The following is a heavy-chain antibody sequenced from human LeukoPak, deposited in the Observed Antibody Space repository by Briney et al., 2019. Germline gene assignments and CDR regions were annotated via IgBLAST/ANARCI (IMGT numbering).Heavy chain of an antibody. D-gene: IGHD3-22*01. V-gene: IGHV4-61*02. CDR1: GGSISSGSYY. J-gene: IGHJ4*02. Sequence: PSQTLSLTCTVSGGSISSGSYYWSWIRQPAGKGLEWIGRIYTSGSTNYNPSLKSRVTISVDTSKNQFYLKLSSVTAADTAVYYCARGAYYEYYFDYWGQGTLVTVSS. CDR3: ARGAYYEYYFDY. CDR2: IYTSGST.